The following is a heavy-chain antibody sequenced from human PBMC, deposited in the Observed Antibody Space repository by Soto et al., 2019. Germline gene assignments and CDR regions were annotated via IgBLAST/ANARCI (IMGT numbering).Heavy chain of an antibody. V-gene: IGHV3-74*01. CDR3: ARDEYSGYDWSDYYFDY. D-gene: IGHD5-12*01. CDR2: INSDGSST. J-gene: IGHJ4*02. Sequence: HPGGSLRLSCAASGFTFSSYWMHWVRQAPGKGLVWVSRINSDGSSTSYADSVKGRFTISRDNAKNTLYLQMNSLRAEDTAVYYCARDEYSGYDWSDYYFDYWGQGTLVTVSS. CDR1: GFTFSSYW.